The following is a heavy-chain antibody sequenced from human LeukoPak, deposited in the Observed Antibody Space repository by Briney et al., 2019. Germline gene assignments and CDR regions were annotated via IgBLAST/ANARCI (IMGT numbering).Heavy chain of an antibody. Sequence: SETLSLTCTVSGGSIRSDSHYWVWIRQPPGKGLEWIGSIYYSESTYYNSSLENRVTISINTSKNHFSLRLRSLSAADTSVYYCAKRDDSGGNLVDLWGQGTLVTVSS. J-gene: IGHJ4*02. V-gene: IGHV4-39*02. CDR3: AKRDDSGGNLVDL. CDR1: GGSIRSDSHY. CDR2: IYYSEST. D-gene: IGHD3-22*01.